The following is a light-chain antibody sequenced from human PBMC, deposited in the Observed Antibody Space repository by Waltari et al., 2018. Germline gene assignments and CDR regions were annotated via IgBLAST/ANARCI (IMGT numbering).Light chain of an antibody. V-gene: IGKV4-1*01. CDR3: HQYYANPQT. J-gene: IGKJ1*01. CDR2: WAS. Sequence: DIVMTQSPDSLAVSLGERATINCKSSQSVLYSSNNKNYLAWYQHTSGQPPKLLIYWASTRESGVPDRFSGSGSGTDFSLTINNLQPEDVAVYYCHQYYANPQTFGQGTRVEIK. CDR1: QSVLYSSNNKNY.